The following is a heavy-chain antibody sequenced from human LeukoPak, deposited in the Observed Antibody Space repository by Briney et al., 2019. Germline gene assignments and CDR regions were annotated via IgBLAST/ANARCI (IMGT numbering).Heavy chain of an antibody. J-gene: IGHJ4*02. D-gene: IGHD3-22*01. CDR2: VDPEDGET. Sequence: ASVKISCKVSGYTFTDYYMHRVQQAPGKGFEWMGLVDPEDGETIYAEKFQGRVTITADTSTDTAYMELSSLRSEDTAVYYCATASRTMIVLGYWGQGTLVTVSS. V-gene: IGHV1-69-2*01. CDR3: ATASRTMIVLGY. CDR1: GYTFTDYY.